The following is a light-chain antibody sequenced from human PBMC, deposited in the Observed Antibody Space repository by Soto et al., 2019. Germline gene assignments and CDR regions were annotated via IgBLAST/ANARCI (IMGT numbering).Light chain of an antibody. CDR1: SSDVGGYDY. CDR3: RSYTGSSTFV. Sequence: QSALTQPASASGSPGQSITISCTGTSSDVGGYDYVSWYQQLPAKAPKLLFYDVNNPPSGISQRFSGSKSGHTASLTICGLQAEDAADYYGRSYTGSSTFVFGTGTKLTVL. CDR2: DVN. V-gene: IGLV2-14*01. J-gene: IGLJ1*01.